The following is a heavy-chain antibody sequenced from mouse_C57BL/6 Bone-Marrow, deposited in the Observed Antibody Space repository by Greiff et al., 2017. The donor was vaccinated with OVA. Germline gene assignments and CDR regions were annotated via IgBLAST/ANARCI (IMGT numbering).Heavy chain of an antibody. CDR2: IYPGSGST. CDR1: GYTFTSYW. CDR3: AKGRGDDYDTVY. V-gene: IGHV1-55*01. D-gene: IGHD2-4*01. J-gene: IGHJ2*01. Sequence: QVQLQQPGAELVKPGALVKMSCKASGYTFTSYWITWVKQRPGQGLEWIGDIYPGSGSTNYNEKFKSKATLTVDTSSSTAYMQLSSLTSEDSAVYYCAKGRGDDYDTVYWGQGTTLTVSS.